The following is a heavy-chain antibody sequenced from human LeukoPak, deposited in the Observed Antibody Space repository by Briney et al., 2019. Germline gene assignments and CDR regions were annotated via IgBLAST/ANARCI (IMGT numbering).Heavy chain of an antibody. V-gene: IGHV4-38-2*02. CDR3: ARALRTATYGIDY. CDR2: IFHSGST. Sequence: SETLSLTCTVSGYSISSGYYWGWIRQPPGKGMEWIGSIFHSGSTYYNPSLKSRVTISVDTSKNQFSLKLSSVTAADTAVYYCARALRTATYGIDYWGQGTLVTVSS. J-gene: IGHJ4*02. D-gene: IGHD1-26*01. CDR1: GYSISSGYY.